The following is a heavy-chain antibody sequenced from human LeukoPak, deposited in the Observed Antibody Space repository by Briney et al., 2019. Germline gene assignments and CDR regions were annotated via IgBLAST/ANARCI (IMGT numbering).Heavy chain of an antibody. Sequence: SETLSLTCAVSGGSISSGGYSWSWIRQPPGKGQEWIGYIYHSGSTYYNPSLKSRVTISVDRSKNQFSLKLSSVTAADTAVYYCARDGHGMDVWGQGTTVTVSS. CDR1: GGSISSGGYS. CDR2: IYHSGST. V-gene: IGHV4-30-2*01. CDR3: ARDGHGMDV. J-gene: IGHJ6*02.